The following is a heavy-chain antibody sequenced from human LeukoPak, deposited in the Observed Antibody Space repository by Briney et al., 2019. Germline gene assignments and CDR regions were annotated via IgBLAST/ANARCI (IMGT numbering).Heavy chain of an antibody. CDR3: AREAPQYYYGSGSYYFLDY. D-gene: IGHD3-10*01. Sequence: PGGSLRLSCAASGFTFSSYSMNWVRQAPGEGLEWVSYISSSSSTIYYADSVKGRFTISRDNAKNSLYLQMNSLRAEDTAVYYCAREAPQYYYGSGSYYFLDYWGQGTLVTVSS. J-gene: IGHJ4*02. CDR2: ISSSSSTI. CDR1: GFTFSSYS. V-gene: IGHV3-48*04.